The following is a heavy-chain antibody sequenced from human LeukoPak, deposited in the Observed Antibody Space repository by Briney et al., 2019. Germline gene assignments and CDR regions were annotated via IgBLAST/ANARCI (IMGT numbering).Heavy chain of an antibody. CDR2: INPNSGGT. J-gene: IGHJ4*02. Sequence: ASVNVSCTASGYTFTGYYMHWVRQAPGQGLEWMGWINPNSGGTNYAQKFQGRVTMTRDTSISTAYMELSRLRSDDTAVYYCARGYDSSGYWSFDYWGQGTLVTVSS. CDR3: ARGYDSSGYWSFDY. CDR1: GYTFTGYY. D-gene: IGHD3-22*01. V-gene: IGHV1-2*02.